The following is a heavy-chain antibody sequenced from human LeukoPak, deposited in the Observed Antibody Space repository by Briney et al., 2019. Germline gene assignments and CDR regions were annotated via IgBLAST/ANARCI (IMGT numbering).Heavy chain of an antibody. Sequence: GGSLRLSCAASGFTFSNYAMSWVRQAPGKGLKWVSAISGSGGSTYYADSVKGRFTISRDNSKNTLYLQMNSLRPEDTAFYFCARRGDCNRGTCYDLDYWGQGTLVTVSS. CDR3: ARRGDCNRGTCYDLDY. CDR2: ISGSGGST. J-gene: IGHJ4*02. V-gene: IGHV3-23*01. CDR1: GFTFSNYA. D-gene: IGHD2/OR15-2a*01.